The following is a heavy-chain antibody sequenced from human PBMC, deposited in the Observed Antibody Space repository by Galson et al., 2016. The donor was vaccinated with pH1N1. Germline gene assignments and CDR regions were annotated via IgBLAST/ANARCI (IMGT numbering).Heavy chain of an antibody. CDR2: ISDSGNTT. CDR1: GFSFSTYG. J-gene: IGHJ6*03. Sequence: SPRLSCAASGFSFSTYGFNWVRQAPGRGLEWVSAISDSGNTTLYADSVKGQFTISRDNSKNTVYLQMNNLRVEDTAVYYCARAGIVAPGKATPYYYYYYYMDVWGKGTTVTVSS. CDR3: ARAGIVAPGKATPYYYYYYYMDV. V-gene: IGHV3-23*01. D-gene: IGHD5-12*01.